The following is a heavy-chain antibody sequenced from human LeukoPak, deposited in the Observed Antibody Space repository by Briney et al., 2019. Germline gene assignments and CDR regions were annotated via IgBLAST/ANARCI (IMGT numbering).Heavy chain of an antibody. CDR2: IKQDGSEK. CDR3: AKDLSVLVRFGESSRERWFDP. Sequence: GRSLILSCAASGFTFSRYWMTWVRQAPGKGLEWVANIKQDGSEKYYVDSVKGRFTISRDNAKNSLYLQMNSLRAEDTAVYYCAKDLSVLVRFGESSRERWFDPWGQGTLVTVSS. V-gene: IGHV3-7*04. J-gene: IGHJ5*02. D-gene: IGHD3-10*01. CDR1: GFTFSRYW.